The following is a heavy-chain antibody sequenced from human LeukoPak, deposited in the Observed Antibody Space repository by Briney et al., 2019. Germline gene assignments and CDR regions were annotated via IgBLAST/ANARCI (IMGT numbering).Heavy chain of an antibody. D-gene: IGHD2-2*01. CDR3: ARGGAYCSSTSCYAIRPIGY. J-gene: IGHJ4*02. CDR1: GGSFSGYY. CDR2: INHSGST. V-gene: IGHV4-34*01. Sequence: SETLSLTCAVYGGSFSGYYWSWIRQPPGKGLEWIGEINHSGSTNYNPSHKSRVTISVDTSKNQFSLKLSSVTAADTAVYYCARGGAYCSSTSCYAIRPIGYWGQGTLVTVSS.